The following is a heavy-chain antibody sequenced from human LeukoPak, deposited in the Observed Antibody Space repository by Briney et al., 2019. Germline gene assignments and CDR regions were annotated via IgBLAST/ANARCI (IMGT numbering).Heavy chain of an antibody. Sequence: SETLSLTCTVSGGSISSSSYYWGWIRQPPGKGLEWIGSIYYSGSTYYNPSLKSRVTISVDTSKNQFSLKLSSVTAADTAVYYCARAGDTAMVLVQAWFDPWCQGTLVTVSS. J-gene: IGHJ5*02. V-gene: IGHV4-39*07. CDR3: ARAGDTAMVLVQAWFDP. CDR2: IYYSGST. CDR1: GGSISSSSYY. D-gene: IGHD5-18*01.